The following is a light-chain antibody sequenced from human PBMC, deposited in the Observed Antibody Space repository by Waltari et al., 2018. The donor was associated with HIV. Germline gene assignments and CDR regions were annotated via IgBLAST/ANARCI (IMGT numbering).Light chain of an antibody. V-gene: IGLV2-23*02. CDR2: DFS. CDR1: SRAVGSYNY. Sequence: QSALTQPASVSGFPGQSITISCTGSSRAVGSYNYVSWYQQHPGKAPKLLIYDFSQRPSGVSNRFSGSKSGNTASLTISGLQAEDEADYYCCSYAGSNTYLFGTGTEVTVL. CDR3: CSYAGSNTYL. J-gene: IGLJ1*01.